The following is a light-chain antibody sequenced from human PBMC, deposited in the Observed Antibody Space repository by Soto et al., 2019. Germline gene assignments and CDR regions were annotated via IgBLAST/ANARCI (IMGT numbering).Light chain of an antibody. Sequence: QPVLTQSPSASASLGASVKLTCTLNSGHRTYAIAWHQQQPEKGPRYLMKVNSDGSHSKGDGIPDRFSGSSSGAERYLTIASLQSEEEADYYCQTWGTGIPVFGGGTKLTVL. V-gene: IGLV4-69*01. CDR2: VNSDGSH. CDR1: SGHRTYA. J-gene: IGLJ3*02. CDR3: QTWGTGIPV.